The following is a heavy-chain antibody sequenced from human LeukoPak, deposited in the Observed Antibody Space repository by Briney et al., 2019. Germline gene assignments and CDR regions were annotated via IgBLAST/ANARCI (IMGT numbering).Heavy chain of an antibody. CDR1: GYTFTSYY. CDR2: INPSGGST. CDR3: ARVREIAARRSPLYYFDY. Sequence: ASVKVSCKASGYTFTSYYMHWVRQAPGQGLEWMGIINPSGGSTSYAQKFQGRVTMTRDTSTSTVYMELSSLRSEDTAVYYCARVREIAARRSPLYYFDYWGQGTLVTVSS. J-gene: IGHJ4*02. D-gene: IGHD6-6*01. V-gene: IGHV1-46*01.